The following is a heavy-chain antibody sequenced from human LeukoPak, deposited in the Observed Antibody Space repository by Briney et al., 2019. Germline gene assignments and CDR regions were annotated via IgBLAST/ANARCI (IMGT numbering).Heavy chain of an antibody. CDR1: GGSISDYY. J-gene: IGHJ6*03. D-gene: IGHD4-17*01. CDR3: ARVYRVTTGTYYYYYMDV. Sequence: SETLSLTCTVSGGSISDYYWSWIRQPPGKGLEWIGYIYYSGSTNYNPSLKSRVTISVDTSKNQFSLKLSSVTAADTAVYYCARVYRVTTGTYYYYYMDVWGKGTTVTVSS. CDR2: IYYSGST. V-gene: IGHV4-59*01.